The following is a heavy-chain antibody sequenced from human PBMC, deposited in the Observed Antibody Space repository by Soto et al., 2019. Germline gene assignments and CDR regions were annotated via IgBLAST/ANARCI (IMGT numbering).Heavy chain of an antibody. J-gene: IGHJ4*02. CDR1: GGTFNKYA. V-gene: IGHV1-69*06. Sequence: QVQLVQSGAEVRKPGSSVKVSCKASGGTFNKYAISWVRQAPGQGPEWMGGTLPIYSTRNYANYAHKFQGRDTIPVDTSTSTAYMELSGLKSDDTAIYYCARGVVVVTNYYFAQWGQGTLVTVSS. CDR2: TLPIYSTRNYA. D-gene: IGHD2-2*01. CDR3: ARGVVVVTNYYFAQ.